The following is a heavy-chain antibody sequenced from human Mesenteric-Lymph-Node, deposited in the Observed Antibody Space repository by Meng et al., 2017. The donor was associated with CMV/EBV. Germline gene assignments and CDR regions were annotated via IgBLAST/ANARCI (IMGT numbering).Heavy chain of an antibody. J-gene: IGHJ4*02. V-gene: IGHV4-39*07. D-gene: IGHD6-19*01. CDR2: LYYIGRT. CDR3: ARLHWLVYYFDY. Sequence: SETLSLTCTVSGGSISSSRYYWGWIRQPPGKGLEWIGSLYYIGRTYYNPSLKSRIIISVDTSKRQVSLKLNSVTAADTAVYYCARLHWLVYYFDYWGQGTLVTVSS. CDR1: GGSISSSRYY.